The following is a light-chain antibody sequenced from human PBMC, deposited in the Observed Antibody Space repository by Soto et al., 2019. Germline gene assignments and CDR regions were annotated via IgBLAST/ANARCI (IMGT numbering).Light chain of an antibody. V-gene: IGLV4-69*01. CDR2: INSDGSH. J-gene: IGLJ3*02. Sequence: QLVLTQSPSASASLGASVKLTCTLSSGYSSYAIAWHQQQPEKGPRYLMNINSDGSHSKRDGIPDRFSGSSSGAERYLTISSLQSEGEADYFCQTWVTGSWVFGGGTKLTVL. CDR3: QTWVTGSWV. CDR1: SGYSSYA.